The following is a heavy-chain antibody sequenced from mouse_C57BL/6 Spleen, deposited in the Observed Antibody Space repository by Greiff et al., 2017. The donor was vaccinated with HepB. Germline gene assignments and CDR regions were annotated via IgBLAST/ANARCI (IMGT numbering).Heavy chain of an antibody. V-gene: IGHV1-61*01. J-gene: IGHJ2*01. CDR1: GYTFTSYW. CDR3: ARRAYYYGPLDD. Sequence: QVQLQQPGAELVRPGSSVKLSCKASGYTFTSYWMDWVKQRPGQGLEWIGNIYPSDSETHYNQKFKDKATLTVAKSSSTAYMQLSSLTSEDSAVYYCARRAYYYGPLDDWGQGTTLTVSA. D-gene: IGHD1-1*01. CDR2: IYPSDSET.